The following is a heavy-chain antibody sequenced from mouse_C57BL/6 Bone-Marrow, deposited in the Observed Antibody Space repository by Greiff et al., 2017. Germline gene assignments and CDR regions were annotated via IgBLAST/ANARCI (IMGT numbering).Heavy chain of an antibody. CDR2: SYPGSGST. Sequence: QVQLQQLGAELVKPGASVKMSCKASGYTFTSYWITWVKQRPGQGLEWIGDSYPGSGSTNYNEKFKSKATLTVDTSSSTAYMPLSSLTSEDSAVYYCARPYCSNYWYFDVWGTGTTVTVSS. CDR3: ARPYCSNYWYFDV. V-gene: IGHV1-55*01. CDR1: GYTFTSYW. J-gene: IGHJ1*03. D-gene: IGHD2-5*01.